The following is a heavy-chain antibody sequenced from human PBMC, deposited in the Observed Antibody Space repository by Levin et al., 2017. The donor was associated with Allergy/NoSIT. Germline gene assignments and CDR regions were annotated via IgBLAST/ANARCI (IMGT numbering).Heavy chain of an antibody. CDR2: VNGYNDNT. V-gene: IGHV1-18*01. CDR1: GYTVTNYG. CDR3: ARTRGLGAVPHGDY. Sequence: PGESLKISCKASGYTVTNYGISWVRQAPGQGPEWMGWVNGYNDNTNYAQKFQGRVTMITHRSTSTAYMELRSLRSDDTAVYYCARTRGLGAVPHGDYWGQGTLVTVSS. D-gene: IGHD3-16*01. J-gene: IGHJ4*02.